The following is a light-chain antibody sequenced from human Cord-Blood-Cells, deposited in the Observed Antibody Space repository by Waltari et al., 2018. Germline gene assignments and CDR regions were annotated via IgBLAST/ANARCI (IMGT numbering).Light chain of an antibody. V-gene: IGLV2-8*01. J-gene: IGLJ2*01. Sequence: QSALTQPPSASGSPGQSVPISCTGTSSAVGAYNYVSWYQQHPGKAPKLMIYEVSKRPSGVPDRFSGSKSGNTASLTVSGLQAEDEADYYCSSYAGSNNLVFGGGTKLTVL. CDR1: SSAVGAYNY. CDR3: SSYAGSNNLV. CDR2: EVS.